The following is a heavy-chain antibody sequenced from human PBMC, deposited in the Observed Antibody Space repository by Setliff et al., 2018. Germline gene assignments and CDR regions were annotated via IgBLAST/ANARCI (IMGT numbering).Heavy chain of an antibody. CDR1: GYPFIEHY. D-gene: IGHD1-7*01. Sequence: ASVKVSCKTSGYPFIEHYVNWVRQAPGQGLEWMGGIIPIFGTANYAQKFQGRVTITADESTSTAYMELSSLRSEDTAVYYCARSAIRGTTKKYYYYMDVWGKGTTVTVSS. V-gene: IGHV1-69*13. CDR2: IIPIFGTA. J-gene: IGHJ6*03. CDR3: ARSAIRGTTKKYYYYMDV.